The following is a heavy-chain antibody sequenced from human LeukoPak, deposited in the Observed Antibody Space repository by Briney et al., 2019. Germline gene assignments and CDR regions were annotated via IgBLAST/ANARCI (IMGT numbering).Heavy chain of an antibody. CDR1: GGTFSSYA. Sequence: SVKVSCKASGGTFSSYAISWVRQAPGQGLEWMGRIIPILGIANYAQKFQGRVTITADKSTSTAYMELSSLRSEDTAVYYCARDSSSSWSFFDYWGQGTLVTVSS. J-gene: IGHJ4*02. D-gene: IGHD6-13*01. V-gene: IGHV1-69*04. CDR2: IIPILGIA. CDR3: ARDSSSSWSFFDY.